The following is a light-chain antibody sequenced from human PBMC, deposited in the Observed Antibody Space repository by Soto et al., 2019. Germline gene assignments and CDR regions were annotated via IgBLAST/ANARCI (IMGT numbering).Light chain of an antibody. CDR2: KAS. J-gene: IGKJ1*01. CDR3: KQYNSYSRT. CDR1: QSISSW. V-gene: IGKV1-5*03. Sequence: EIQMTQSPSTLSVSVGDRVTITCRASQSISSWLAWYQQKPGKAPKLLIYKASSLASGVPSRFSGSGSGTEFTLTIRSLQPDDFAAYYCKQYNSYSRTFGQGTKVDIK.